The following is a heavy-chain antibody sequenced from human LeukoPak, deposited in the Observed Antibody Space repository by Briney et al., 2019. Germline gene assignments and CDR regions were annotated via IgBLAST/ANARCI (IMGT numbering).Heavy chain of an antibody. CDR2: ISSSSSAI. D-gene: IGHD1-26*01. CDR1: GFTFSDYS. Sequence: GGSLRLSCVASGFTFSDYSMNWIRQAPGKGLEWVSHISSSSSAISYADSAKGRFTISRDNAKNSLFLQMDSLRADDTAVYYCASRVGALDYWGQGTLVTVSS. V-gene: IGHV3-48*01. CDR3: ASRVGALDY. J-gene: IGHJ4*02.